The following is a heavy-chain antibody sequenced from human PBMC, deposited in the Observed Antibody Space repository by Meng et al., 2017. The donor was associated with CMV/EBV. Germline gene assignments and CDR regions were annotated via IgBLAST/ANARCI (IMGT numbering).Heavy chain of an antibody. Sequence: GESLKISSAASGFTFSSYWMSWVRQAPGKGLEWVANIKQDGSEKYYVDSVKGRFTISRDNAKNSLYLQMNSLRAEDTAVYYCARDRLDFWSGYSTYYYYYGMDVWGQGTTVTVSS. V-gene: IGHV3-7*01. CDR2: IKQDGSEK. D-gene: IGHD3-3*01. CDR1: GFTFSSYW. CDR3: ARDRLDFWSGYSTYYYYYGMDV. J-gene: IGHJ6*02.